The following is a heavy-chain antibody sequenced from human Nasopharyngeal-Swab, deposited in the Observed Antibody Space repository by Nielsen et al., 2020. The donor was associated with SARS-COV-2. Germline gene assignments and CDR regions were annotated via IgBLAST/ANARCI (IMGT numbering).Heavy chain of an antibody. CDR2: ISGSGGST. Sequence: WIRQPPGKGLEWVSAISGSGGSTYYADSVKGRFTISRDNAKNSLYLQMNSLRAEDTAVYYCARDSSWGRDGYYRGDYWGQGNLVTVSS. V-gene: IGHV3-23*01. D-gene: IGHD5-24*01. J-gene: IGHJ4*02. CDR3: ARDSSWGRDGYYRGDY.